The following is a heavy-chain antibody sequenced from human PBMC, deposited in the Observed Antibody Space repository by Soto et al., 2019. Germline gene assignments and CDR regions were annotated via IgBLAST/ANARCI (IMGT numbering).Heavy chain of an antibody. CDR1: GYTVTGYD. CDR3: AREGGSGSPDWYFNV. CDR2: MNPNTGYT. D-gene: IGHD1-26*01. Sequence: ASVKVSCKASGYTVTGYDIHWVLQATGQGLEWMGWMNPNTGYTANAQKFQGRVTMTRNISISTVYMELSSLSSVTAADTAVYYCAREGGSGSPDWYFNVWGRGTLVTVSS. J-gene: IGHJ2*01. V-gene: IGHV1-8*01.